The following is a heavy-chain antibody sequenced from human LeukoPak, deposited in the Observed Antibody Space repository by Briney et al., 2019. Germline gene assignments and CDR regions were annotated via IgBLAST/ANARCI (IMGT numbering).Heavy chain of an antibody. CDR2: IKQDGSEK. CDR3: ARDAGSGPVFDY. V-gene: IGHV3-7*01. D-gene: IGHD6-19*01. J-gene: IGHJ4*02. CDR1: GFTFSSYW. Sequence: GGSLRLSSAASGFTFSSYWMSWVRQAPGKGLEWVANIKQDGSEKHYVDSVKGRFTISRDSAENSLYLQMNSLRAEDTAVYYCARDAGSGPVFDYWGQGALVTVSS.